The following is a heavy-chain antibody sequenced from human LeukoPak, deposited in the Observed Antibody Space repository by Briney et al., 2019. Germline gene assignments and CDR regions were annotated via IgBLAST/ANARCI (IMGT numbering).Heavy chain of an antibody. D-gene: IGHD4-23*01. CDR2: FSGSGERT. V-gene: IGHV3-23*01. J-gene: IGHJ4*02. CDR3: ARAMYGGNSGFYYLDY. CDR1: GFTFSIYA. Sequence: GGSLRLSCAASGFTFSIYAMSWVRQAPGKGLEWVSLFSGSGERTYYADSVKGRFTISRDNSKDTLYLQTNSLRAEDTAVYYCARAMYGGNSGFYYLDYWGQGTLVTVSS.